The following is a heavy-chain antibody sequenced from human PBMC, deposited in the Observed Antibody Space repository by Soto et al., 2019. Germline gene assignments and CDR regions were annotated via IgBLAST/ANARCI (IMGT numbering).Heavy chain of an antibody. CDR1: GFTFSDYY. V-gene: IGHV3-11*04. Sequence: PGGSLRLSCAASGFTFSDYYMSWIRQAPGKGLEWVSYISSSSSNIYYADSVKGRFTISRDNAKNSLYLQMNSLRAEDTAVYYCARVWSYYGSGSPYYFDYWGQGTLVTVSS. J-gene: IGHJ4*02. CDR2: ISSSSSNI. CDR3: ARVWSYYGSGSPYYFDY. D-gene: IGHD3-10*01.